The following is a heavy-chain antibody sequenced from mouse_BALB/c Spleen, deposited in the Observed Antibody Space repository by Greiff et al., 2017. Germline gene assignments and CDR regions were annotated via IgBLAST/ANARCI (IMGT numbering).Heavy chain of an antibody. CDR2: ISSGGST. CDR3: ARGKGDGYAMDY. D-gene: IGHD3-3*01. Sequence: DVQLVESGGGLVKPGGSLKLSCAASGFTFSSYAMSWVRQTPEKRLEWVASISSGGSTYYPDSVKGRFTISRDNARNILYLQMSSLRSEDTAMYYCARGKGDGYAMDYWGQGTSVTVSS. V-gene: IGHV5-6-5*01. CDR1: GFTFSSYA. J-gene: IGHJ4*01.